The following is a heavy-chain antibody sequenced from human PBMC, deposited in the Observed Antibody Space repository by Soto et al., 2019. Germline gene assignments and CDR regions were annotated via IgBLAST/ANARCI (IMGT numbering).Heavy chain of an antibody. CDR2: IYPGDSDT. D-gene: IGHD3-10*01. CDR3: ARALQYYYGSGSSDAFDI. CDR1: GYSFTSYW. J-gene: IGHJ3*02. Sequence: GESLKISCKGSGYSFTSYWIGWVRQMPGKGLEWMGIIYPGDSDTRYSPSFQGLVTISADKSISTAYLQWSSLKSSDTAMYYCARALQYYYGSGSSDAFDIWGQGTMVTVSS. V-gene: IGHV5-51*01.